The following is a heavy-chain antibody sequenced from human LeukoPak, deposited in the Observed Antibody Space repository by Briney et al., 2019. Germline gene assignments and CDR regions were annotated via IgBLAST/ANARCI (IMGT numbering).Heavy chain of an antibody. CDR1: GVTFISSA. J-gene: IGHJ1*01. CDR3: ARDYGDYAEYFQN. D-gene: IGHD4-17*01. V-gene: IGHV1-69*05. Sequence: ASVKVSCKASGVTFISSAINWVRQAPGQGLEWIGRIIPIFGTTNYAQKFQGRVTITKDESTSTDYMEPSSLRSEDTAVYYCARDYGDYAEYFQNWGQGTLVTVSS. CDR2: IIPIFGTT.